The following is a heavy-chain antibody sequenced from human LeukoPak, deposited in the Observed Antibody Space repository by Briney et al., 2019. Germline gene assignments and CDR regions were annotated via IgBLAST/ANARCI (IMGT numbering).Heavy chain of an antibody. CDR1: GFTFSNYG. D-gene: IGHD3-16*01. CDR2: ITTYSGNT. Sequence: ASVKVSCKASGFTFSNYGITWVRQAPGQGLEWMGWITTYSGNTYYAQKLQGRVTMTTDTSTSTAYMELRSLRSDDTAVYYCATPLIGQGVSLGYWGQGTLVTVSS. J-gene: IGHJ4*02. V-gene: IGHV1-18*01. CDR3: ATPLIGQGVSLGY.